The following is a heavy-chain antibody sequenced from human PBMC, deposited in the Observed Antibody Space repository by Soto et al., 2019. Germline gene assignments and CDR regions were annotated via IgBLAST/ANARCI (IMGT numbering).Heavy chain of an antibody. CDR2: IYYSGST. Sequence: QVPLPESGPGLVKPSETLSLTCTVSAGSISRYYWSCIRQPTGKGLGWLGYIYYSGSTNYNHSLKSLVPIAVDTSQNQFSRKLSSGTAADTAVYYCARDRGGSYGYWGQGTLVTVSS. J-gene: IGHJ4*02. V-gene: IGHV4-59*01. CDR1: AGSISRYY. CDR3: ARDRGGSYGY. D-gene: IGHD3-16*01.